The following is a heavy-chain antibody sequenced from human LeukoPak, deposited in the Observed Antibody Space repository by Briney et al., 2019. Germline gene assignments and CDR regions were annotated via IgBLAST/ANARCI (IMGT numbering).Heavy chain of an antibody. CDR1: GFIFSSYG. D-gene: IGHD1-26*01. V-gene: IGHV3-30*02. Sequence: GGSLRLSCAASGFIFSSYGMHWVRQAPGKGLEWVAFIRYDGSNKYYADSVKGRFTISRDNSKNTLYLQMNSLRAEDTAVYYCAKDRSGSYSQGLDYWGQRTLVTVSS. J-gene: IGHJ4*02. CDR3: AKDRSGSYSQGLDY. CDR2: IRYDGSNK.